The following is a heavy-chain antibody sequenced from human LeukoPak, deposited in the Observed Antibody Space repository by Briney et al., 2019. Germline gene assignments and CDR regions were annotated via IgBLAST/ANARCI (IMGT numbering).Heavy chain of an antibody. Sequence: GASVKVSCKASGYTFTGYYMHWVRQAPGQGLEWMGWINPNSGGTNYAQKFQGRVTMTGDTSISTAYMELSRLRSDDTAVYYCARGGMITFGGVIVEYHFDYWGQGTLVTVSS. D-gene: IGHD3-16*02. CDR2: INPNSGGT. CDR3: ARGGMITFGGVIVEYHFDY. V-gene: IGHV1-2*02. J-gene: IGHJ4*02. CDR1: GYTFTGYY.